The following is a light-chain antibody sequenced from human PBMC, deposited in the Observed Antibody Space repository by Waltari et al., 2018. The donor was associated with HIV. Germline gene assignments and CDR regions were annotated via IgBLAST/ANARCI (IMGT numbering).Light chain of an antibody. CDR2: TNI. CDR3: AVWDDSLRSVL. CDR1: TSTIGSNP. V-gene: IGLV1-44*01. Sequence: QSVLTQPPPASGTPGHRVNTSCSVGTSTIGSNPVNWYRQFPGEAPKLLIYTNIQRPSGVPDRFSGSKSGTSASLAISGLQSKDEADFYCAVWDDSLRSVLFGGGTRLTVL. J-gene: IGLJ3*02.